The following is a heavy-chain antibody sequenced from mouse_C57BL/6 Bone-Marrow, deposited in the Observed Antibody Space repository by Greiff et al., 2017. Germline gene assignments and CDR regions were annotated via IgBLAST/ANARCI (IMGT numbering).Heavy chain of an antibody. D-gene: IGHD2-5*01. Sequence: DVMLVESGGDLVKPGGSLKLSCAASGFTFSSYGMSWVRQTPDKRLEWVATISSGGSYTYYPDSVKGRFTISRDNAKNTLYLQMSSLKSEDTAMYYCARRDSNYGYAMDYWGQGTSVTVSS. J-gene: IGHJ4*01. CDR2: ISSGGSYT. CDR1: GFTFSSYG. V-gene: IGHV5-6*02. CDR3: ARRDSNYGYAMDY.